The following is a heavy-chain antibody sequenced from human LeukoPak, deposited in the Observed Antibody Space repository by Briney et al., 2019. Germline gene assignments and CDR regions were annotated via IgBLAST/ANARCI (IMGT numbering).Heavy chain of an antibody. CDR3: ATDELRYFTTHADAFDI. D-gene: IGHD3-9*01. J-gene: IGHJ3*02. V-gene: IGHV3-30*03. Sequence: GGSLRLSCAASGFTFSNYGMHWVRQAPGKGLEWVAVISYDGSNKYYADSVKGRVTISRDNSKNTLYLQMNSLRAEDTAVYYCATDELRYFTTHADAFDIWGPGTMVTASS. CDR1: GFTFSNYG. CDR2: ISYDGSNK.